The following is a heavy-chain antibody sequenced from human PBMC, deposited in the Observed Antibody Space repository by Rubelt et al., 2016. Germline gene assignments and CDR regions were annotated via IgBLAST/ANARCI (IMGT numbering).Heavy chain of an antibody. Sequence: QVQLVQSGAEVKKPGSSVKVSCKASGGTFSSYAISWVRQAPGQGLEWMGWINPNSGGTNYAQKLQGRVSMTTDTSTSTAYRELRSLRSDETAVYYCARDRIRIAARQGWYFDLWGRGTLVTVSS. V-gene: IGHV1-18*01. CDR2: INPNSGGT. CDR3: ARDRIRIAARQGWYFDL. D-gene: IGHD6-6*01. CDR1: GGTFSSYA. J-gene: IGHJ2*01.